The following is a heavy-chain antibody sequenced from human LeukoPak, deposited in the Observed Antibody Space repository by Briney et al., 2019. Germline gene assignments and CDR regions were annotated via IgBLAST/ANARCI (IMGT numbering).Heavy chain of an antibody. CDR1: GGSITNYY. V-gene: IGHV4-4*07. Sequence: SETLSLTCTVSGGSITNYYWSWIRQPAGKGLEWIGRIYTSGNTNYNPSFKSRVTMSLDTSKNQFSLKLSSVTAADTAVYYCTRYDSRRLFDPWGQGTLVTVSS. CDR3: TRYDSRRLFDP. D-gene: IGHD3-16*01. J-gene: IGHJ5*02. CDR2: IYTSGNT.